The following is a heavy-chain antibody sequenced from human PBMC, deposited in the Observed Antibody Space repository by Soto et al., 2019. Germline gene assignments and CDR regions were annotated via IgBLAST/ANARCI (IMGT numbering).Heavy chain of an antibody. CDR3: ARDPQKYYDLGVDV. J-gene: IGHJ6*02. CDR1: GGSFSDYA. D-gene: IGHD3-3*01. CDR2: IIPMLGTP. Sequence: QVQLVQSGAELKKPGSSVRVSCKVSGGSFSDYAISWVRQAPGQGLEWVGGIIPMLGTPNYAPELQGRVTITADAATSTVYMELSSLRSEDTAVYYCARDPQKYYDLGVDVWGQGTTVIVSS. V-gene: IGHV1-69*01.